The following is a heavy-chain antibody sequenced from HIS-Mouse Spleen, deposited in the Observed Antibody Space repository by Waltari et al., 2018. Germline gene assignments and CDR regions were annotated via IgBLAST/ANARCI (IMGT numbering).Heavy chain of an antibody. CDR1: GGSISSSSYY. V-gene: IGHV4-39*07. CDR3: AREIPYSSSWYDWYFDL. D-gene: IGHD6-13*01. Sequence: QLQLQESGPGLVKPSETLSLTCTVSGGSISSSSYYWGWIRQPPGKGLEWIGSIYYSGRNYYNPSLKGRVNISVDTSKNPFSLKLSSVTAADTAVYYCAREIPYSSSWYDWYFDLWGRGTLVTVSS. J-gene: IGHJ2*01. CDR2: IYYSGRN.